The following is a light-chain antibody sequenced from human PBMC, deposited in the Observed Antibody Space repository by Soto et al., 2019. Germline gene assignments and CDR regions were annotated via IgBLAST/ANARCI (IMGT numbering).Light chain of an antibody. J-gene: IGLJ1*01. CDR1: STDVGGYNY. CDR2: EVS. CDR3: SSYTSSSTYV. V-gene: IGLV2-14*01. Sequence: QSVLTQPASVSGSPGQSITLSCTGSSTDVGGYNYVSWYQQHPGKAPKVMIYEVSNRPSGVSNRFSGSKSGNTASLTISGLQAEDEADYYCSSYTSSSTYVFGTGTKV.